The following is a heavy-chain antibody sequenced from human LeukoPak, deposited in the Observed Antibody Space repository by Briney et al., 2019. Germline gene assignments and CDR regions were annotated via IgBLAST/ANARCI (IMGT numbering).Heavy chain of an antibody. Sequence: SETLSLTCTVSGGSISSGNYYWNWIRQPAGQGLEWIGRIYTNGGIMYNPSLKSRVAISMDTSKNQFSLDLNSVTAADTAMYYCAREGAGYYWGQGTLVTVSS. J-gene: IGHJ4*02. CDR3: AREGAGYY. CDR1: GGSISSGNYY. V-gene: IGHV4-61*02. CDR2: IYTNGGI. D-gene: IGHD1-26*01.